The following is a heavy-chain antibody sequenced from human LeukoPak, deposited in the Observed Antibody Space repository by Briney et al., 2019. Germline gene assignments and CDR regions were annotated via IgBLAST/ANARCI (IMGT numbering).Heavy chain of an antibody. D-gene: IGHD2-21*02. CDR3: ARGFVLGAAKNYFDY. J-gene: IGHJ4*02. Sequence: GRSLRLSCAASGFTFTNYALHWVRQAPGKGLEWVAVISYDGTNKYYADSVKGRFTISRDNSKNTLSLQMNSLRAEDTALYYCARGFVLGAAKNYFDYWGQGAVLTVSS. CDR2: ISYDGTNK. CDR1: GFTFTNYA. V-gene: IGHV3-30-3*01.